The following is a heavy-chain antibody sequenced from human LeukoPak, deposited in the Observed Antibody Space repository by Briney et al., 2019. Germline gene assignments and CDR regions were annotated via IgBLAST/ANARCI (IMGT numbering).Heavy chain of an antibody. V-gene: IGHV4-59*12. J-gene: IGHJ3*02. Sequence: PSETLSLTCTVSGGSISSYYWSWIRQPPGKGLEWIGYIQYSGSTYYSPSLKSRVTISLDTSRNQFSLKLNSVTAADTAVYYCAKSNGYGLIDIWGQGTMVTVSS. D-gene: IGHD3-22*01. CDR2: IQYSGST. CDR1: GGSISSYY. CDR3: AKSNGYGLIDI.